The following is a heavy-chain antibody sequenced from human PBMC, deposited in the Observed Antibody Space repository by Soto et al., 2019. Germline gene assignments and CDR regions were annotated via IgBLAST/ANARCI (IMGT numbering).Heavy chain of an antibody. J-gene: IGHJ5*02. CDR1: GASFSSYY. CDR3: ARGMTPSGRGNNGFDP. Sequence: QVQLQQWGAGLLQPSETLSLSCAVDGASFSSYYWTWIRQPPGKGLEWIGEINHRGSTNYNPSLKSRVTMSVDTYKNQFSLNLNSVTAADTAVYFCARGMTPSGRGNNGFDPWGQGMLVTVSS. V-gene: IGHV4-34*01. CDR2: INHRGST.